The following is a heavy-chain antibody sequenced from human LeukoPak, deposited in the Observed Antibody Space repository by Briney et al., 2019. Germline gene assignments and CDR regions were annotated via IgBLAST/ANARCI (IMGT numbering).Heavy chain of an antibody. J-gene: IGHJ6*02. CDR3: ARGGGLDV. Sequence: GVLRLSCAASGFTFSSYWTNWARQAPGKGLEWVASINHNGNVNYYVDSVKGRFTISRDNAKNSLYLQMSNLRAEDTAVYFCARGGGLDVWGQGATVTVSS. CDR2: INHNGNVN. D-gene: IGHD3-16*01. CDR1: GFTFSSYW. V-gene: IGHV3-7*03.